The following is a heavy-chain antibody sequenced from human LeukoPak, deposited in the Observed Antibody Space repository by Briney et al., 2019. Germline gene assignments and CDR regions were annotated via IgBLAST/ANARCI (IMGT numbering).Heavy chain of an antibody. CDR1: GGSFSGYY. Sequence: SETLSLTCAVYGGSFSGYYWSWIRQPPGKGLEWIGEINHSGSTNYNPSLKSRLTISVDTSKNQFSLKLGSVTAADTAVYYCARESRRDGYKFDYWGQGTLVTVSS. D-gene: IGHD5-24*01. V-gene: IGHV4-34*01. J-gene: IGHJ4*02. CDR2: INHSGST. CDR3: ARESRRDGYKFDY.